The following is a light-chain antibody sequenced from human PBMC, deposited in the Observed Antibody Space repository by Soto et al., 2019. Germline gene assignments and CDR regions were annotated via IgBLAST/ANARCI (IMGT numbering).Light chain of an antibody. CDR2: GAS. V-gene: IGKV3-15*01. Sequence: EIVMTQSPATLSVSPGERATLSCRASQSVATNLAWYQQKPGQPPRLLIYGASTRATGIPARFSGSGSGTEFTLTISNLQSEDFAVYFCQQYHNWPPITFGQGTRLEI. CDR3: QQYHNWPPIT. CDR1: QSVATN. J-gene: IGKJ5*01.